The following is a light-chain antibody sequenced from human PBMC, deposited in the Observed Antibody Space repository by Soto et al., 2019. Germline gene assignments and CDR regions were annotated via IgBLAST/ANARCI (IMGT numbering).Light chain of an antibody. V-gene: IGKV1-5*03. J-gene: IGKJ4*02. CDR2: KAS. CDR1: QSINNW. Sequence: IQMTQSPSTLSASVGARVTITCRASQSINNWLAWYQQKPGKAPKLLISKASNLNSGVPSGFRGTGSGTEFRLILSSLHPEDFARYYCQQYDSYRLTVGGGTEVEI. CDR3: QQYDSYRLT.